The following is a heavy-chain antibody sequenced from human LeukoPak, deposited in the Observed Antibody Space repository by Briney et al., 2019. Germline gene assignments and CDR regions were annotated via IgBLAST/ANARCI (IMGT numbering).Heavy chain of an antibody. CDR2: IKQDGSEI. J-gene: IGHJ2*01. CDR3: ARDDVLSLGISFDL. V-gene: IGHV3-7*01. Sequence: PGGSLRLSCAASGFTFSSYWMSWVRQAPGKGLEWVANIKQDGSEIYYVDSVKGRFTISRDNAKHSLYLQMNSLRAEDTAVYYCARDDVLSLGISFDLWGRGTLVTVSS. CDR1: GFTFSSYW. D-gene: IGHD3-10*02.